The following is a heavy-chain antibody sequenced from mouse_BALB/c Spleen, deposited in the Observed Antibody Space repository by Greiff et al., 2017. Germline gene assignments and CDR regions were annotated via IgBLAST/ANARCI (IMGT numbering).Heavy chain of an antibody. D-gene: IGHD4-1*01. CDR3: VRDWDGAMDY. J-gene: IGHJ4*01. CDR1: GFTFNTYA. Sequence: EVMLVESGGGLVQPKGSLKLSCAASGFTFNTYAMNWVRQAPGKGLEWVARIRSKSNNYATYYADSVKDRFTISRDDSQSMLYLQMNNLKTEDTAMYYPVRDWDGAMDYWGQGTSVTVSS. CDR2: IRSKSNNYAT. V-gene: IGHV10-1*02.